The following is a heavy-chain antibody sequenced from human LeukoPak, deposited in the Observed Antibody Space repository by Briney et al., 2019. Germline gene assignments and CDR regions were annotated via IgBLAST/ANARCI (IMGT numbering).Heavy chain of an antibody. CDR1: GFIFGDYN. CDR2: ISSGGSTI. Sequence: PGGSLRLSCAASGFIFGDYNMNWVRQAPGKGLEWLSYISSGGSTIYYADSVKGRFTISRDNSKNTLYLQMNSLRAEDTAVYYCARRSGYYFAFDIWGQGTMVTVSS. CDR3: ARRSGYYFAFDI. D-gene: IGHD3-22*01. J-gene: IGHJ3*02. V-gene: IGHV3-48*01.